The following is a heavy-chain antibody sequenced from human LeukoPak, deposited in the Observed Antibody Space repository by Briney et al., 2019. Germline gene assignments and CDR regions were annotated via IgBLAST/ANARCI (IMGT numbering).Heavy chain of an antibody. CDR3: AKKGSTWIQLWPEYFQH. Sequence: GGSLRLSCAASGFTFSSYAMSWVRQAPGKGLEWVSAISGSGGSTYYADSVKGRFTISRDNSKNTLYLQMNSLRAEDTAVYYCAKKGSTWIQLWPEYFQHWGQGTLVTVSS. CDR2: ISGSGGST. CDR1: GFTFSSYA. J-gene: IGHJ1*01. D-gene: IGHD5-18*01. V-gene: IGHV3-23*01.